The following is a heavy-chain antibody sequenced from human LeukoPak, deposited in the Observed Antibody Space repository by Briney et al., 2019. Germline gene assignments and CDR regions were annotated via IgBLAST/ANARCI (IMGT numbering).Heavy chain of an antibody. J-gene: IGHJ3*02. D-gene: IGHD2-2*01. CDR2: MYYSGST. Sequence: SDTLSLTCTVSGGSISNYYWRCLRHSPGKGLEWIVYMYYSGSTNYNPSLESRVTISGDTSKNQFSLNLSSVTAADTAVYYCARSPCTIASCPRRNVFDIWGQGTMVTVSS. V-gene: IGHV4-59*08. CDR1: GGSISNYY. CDR3: ARSPCTIASCPRRNVFDI.